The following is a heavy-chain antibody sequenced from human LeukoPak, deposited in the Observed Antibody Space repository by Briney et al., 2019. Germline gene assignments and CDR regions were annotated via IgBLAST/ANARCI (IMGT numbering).Heavy chain of an antibody. CDR3: ASSTTDYDSLGIYYMDV. CDR2: IIPIYGTT. V-gene: IGHV1-69*06. J-gene: IGHJ6*03. CDR1: GGTFNSYG. D-gene: IGHD3-16*01. Sequence: ASVNVSCKASGGTFNSYGISWVRQAPGQRLEWMGRIIPIYGTTNYAQKFQGSVTITADKSTNPVYMELSSLRSEETAIYSCASSTTDYDSLGIYYMDVWGKGTPVTVSS.